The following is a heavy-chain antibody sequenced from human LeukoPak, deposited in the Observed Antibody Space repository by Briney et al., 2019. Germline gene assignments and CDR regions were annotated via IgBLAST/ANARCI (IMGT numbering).Heavy chain of an antibody. CDR1: GYTFTSYY. Sequence: SVKVSCKASGYTFTSYYMHWVRQAPGQGLEWMGGIIPIFGTANYAQKFQGRVTITADESTSTAYMELSSLRSEDTAVYYCARDSNLGYCTNGVCYTLWGQGTLVTVSS. D-gene: IGHD2-8*01. CDR3: ARDSNLGYCTNGVCYTL. J-gene: IGHJ4*02. CDR2: IIPIFGTA. V-gene: IGHV1-69*13.